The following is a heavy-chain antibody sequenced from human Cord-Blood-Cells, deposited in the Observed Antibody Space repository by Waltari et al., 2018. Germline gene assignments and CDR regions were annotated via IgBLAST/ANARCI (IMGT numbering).Heavy chain of an antibody. Sequence: QVQLVQSGAEVKKPGASVKVSCKVSGYTLTELSMHWGRQAPGKGLEWMRGLDPEDGETIYAAKFQGRVTMNEDTSTDTAYMELSSLRSEDTAVYSCATEAPDSSGYYYWFDPWGQGTLVTVSS. J-gene: IGHJ5*02. CDR1: GYTLTELS. CDR3: ATEAPDSSGYYYWFDP. V-gene: IGHV1-24*01. CDR2: LDPEDGET. D-gene: IGHD3-22*01.